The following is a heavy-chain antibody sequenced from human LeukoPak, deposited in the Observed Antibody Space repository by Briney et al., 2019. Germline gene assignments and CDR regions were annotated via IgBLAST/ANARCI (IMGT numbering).Heavy chain of an antibody. CDR2: INPSGGST. D-gene: IGHD6-19*01. V-gene: IGHV1-46*01. J-gene: IGHJ4*02. Sequence: GASVKDSCKASGYTFTSYYMHWVRQAPGQGLEWMGIINPSGGSTSYAQKFQGRVTMTRDTSTSTVYMELSSLRSEDTAVYYCALAVAGTERFDYWGQGTLVTVSS. CDR3: ALAVAGTERFDY. CDR1: GYTFTSYY.